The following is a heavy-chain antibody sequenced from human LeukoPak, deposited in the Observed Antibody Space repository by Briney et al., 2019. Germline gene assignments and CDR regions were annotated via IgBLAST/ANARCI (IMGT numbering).Heavy chain of an antibody. V-gene: IGHV4-59*01. D-gene: IGHD1-1*01. CDR1: GGSISSYY. CDR2: IHYSGST. CDR3: ARMDPGTTFDYYYYGMDV. Sequence: SETLSLTCTVSGGSISSYYWSWIRQPPGKGLEWIGYIHYSGSTNYNPSLKSRVTISVDTSKNQFSLKLSSVTAADTAVYYCARMDPGTTFDYYYYGMDVWGQGTTVTVSS. J-gene: IGHJ6*02.